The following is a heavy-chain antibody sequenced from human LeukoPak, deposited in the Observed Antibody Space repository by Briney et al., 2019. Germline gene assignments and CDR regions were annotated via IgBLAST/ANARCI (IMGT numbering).Heavy chain of an antibody. CDR1: GFRFSSYG. CDR2: ISDDGSKI. Sequence: GGSLRLSCAASGFRFSSYGMHWVRQAPGKGLEWVAVISDDGSKIYYGDSVKGRFTISRDNSKNTLNLQMDSLRADDTAVYYCGKGPGYSVYDNLPHHWGQGTLVTVSS. V-gene: IGHV3-30*18. D-gene: IGHD5/OR15-5a*01. CDR3: GKGPGYSVYDNLPHH. J-gene: IGHJ5*02.